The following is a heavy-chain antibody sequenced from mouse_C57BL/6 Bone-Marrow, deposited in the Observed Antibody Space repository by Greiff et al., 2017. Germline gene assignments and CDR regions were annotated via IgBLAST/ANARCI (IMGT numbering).Heavy chain of an antibody. V-gene: IGHV5-16*01. CDR2: INYDGSST. D-gene: IGHD2-3*01. CDR1: GFTFSDYY. CDR3: ARGSDGYYSYFDY. J-gene: IGHJ2*01. Sequence: EVKLMESEGGLVQPGSSMKLSCTASGFTFSDYYMAWVRQVPEKGLEWVANINYDGSSTYYLDSLKSRFIISRDNAKNILYLQMSSLKSEDTATYYCARGSDGYYSYFDYWGQGTTLTVSS.